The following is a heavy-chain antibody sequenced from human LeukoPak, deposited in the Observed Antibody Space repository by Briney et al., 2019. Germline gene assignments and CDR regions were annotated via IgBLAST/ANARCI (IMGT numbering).Heavy chain of an antibody. CDR2: INHSGST. D-gene: IGHD3-10*01. V-gene: IGHV4-34*01. Sequence: SETLSLTCAVYGGSFSGYYWSWIRQPPGKGLEWIGEINHSGSTNYNLSLKSRVTISVDTSKNQFSLKLSSVTAADTAVYYCARGRLLWFGELLYGRTFWFDPWGQGTLVTVSS. CDR3: ARGRLLWFGELLYGRTFWFDP. CDR1: GGSFSGYY. J-gene: IGHJ5*02.